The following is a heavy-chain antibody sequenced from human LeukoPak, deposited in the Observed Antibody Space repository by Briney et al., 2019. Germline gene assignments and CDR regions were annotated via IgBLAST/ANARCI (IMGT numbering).Heavy chain of an antibody. Sequence: GGSLRLSCAASGFTFSSYGMHWVRQAPGKGLEWVAVISYDGSNKYYADSVKGRFTISRDNSKNTLYLQMNSLRAEDTAVYYCAKVGWRGINYYYYGMDVWGKGTTVTVSS. V-gene: IGHV3-30*18. CDR1: GFTFSSYG. CDR3: AKVGWRGINYYYYGMDV. CDR2: ISYDGSNK. J-gene: IGHJ6*04. D-gene: IGHD2-15*01.